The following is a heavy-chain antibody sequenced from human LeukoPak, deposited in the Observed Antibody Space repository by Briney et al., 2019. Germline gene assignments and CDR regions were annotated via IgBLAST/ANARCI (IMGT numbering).Heavy chain of an antibody. J-gene: IGHJ4*02. Sequence: ASVKVSCKASGYTFTGYYMHWVRQAPGQGLEWMGWINPNSGGTNYAQKFQGRVTMTRDTSISTAYMELSRLRSDDTAVYYCAREPHYDDSSGSADYWGQGTLVTVSS. D-gene: IGHD3-22*01. CDR2: INPNSGGT. V-gene: IGHV1-2*02. CDR3: AREPHYDDSSGSADY. CDR1: GYTFTGYY.